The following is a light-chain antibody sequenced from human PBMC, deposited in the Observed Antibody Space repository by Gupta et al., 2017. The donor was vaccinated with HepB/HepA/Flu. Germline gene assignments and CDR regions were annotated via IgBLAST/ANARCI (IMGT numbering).Light chain of an antibody. CDR1: SSDVGGYDY. Sequence: QAALTQPASVSGSLGQSITISCTGTSSDVGGYDYVSWYQQHPGKAPKLMMYDVTIRPSGVSGRFSGSKSGNTASLTISGLQAEDEADYYCKSFTSSSTYVFGTGTKVTVL. CDR2: DVT. CDR3: KSFTSSSTYV. V-gene: IGLV2-14*03. J-gene: IGLJ1*01.